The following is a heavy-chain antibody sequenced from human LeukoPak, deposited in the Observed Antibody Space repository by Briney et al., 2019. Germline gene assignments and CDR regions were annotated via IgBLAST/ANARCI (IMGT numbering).Heavy chain of an antibody. CDR2: ISSSNYI. D-gene: IGHD4-11*01. CDR3: ARVGMTTTNGYDY. CDR1: GSTFSSYA. V-gene: IGHV3-21*01. Sequence: PGGSLRLSCAASGSTFSSYAMSWVRQAPGEGLEWVSSISSSNYIYYADSVEGRFTISRDNAKNSLYLQVTNVRAEDAAVYYCARVGMTTTNGYDYWGQGTLVTVSS. J-gene: IGHJ4*02.